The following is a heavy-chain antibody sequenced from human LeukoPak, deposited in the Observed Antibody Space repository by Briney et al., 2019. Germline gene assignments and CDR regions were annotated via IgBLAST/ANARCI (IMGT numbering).Heavy chain of an antibody. Sequence: GGSLRLSCVGSGFTLNSSWINWVRQAPGKGLEGVAGINGDGSEKYCVDSVKGRFTISRDNAKNSVYLQMNSLRAEDTAVFYCARDQYDTWSRRGNFDSWGQGTLVIVSS. CDR1: GFTLNSSW. D-gene: IGHD3-3*01. J-gene: IGHJ4*02. V-gene: IGHV3-7*03. CDR2: INGDGSEK. CDR3: ARDQYDTWSRRGNFDS.